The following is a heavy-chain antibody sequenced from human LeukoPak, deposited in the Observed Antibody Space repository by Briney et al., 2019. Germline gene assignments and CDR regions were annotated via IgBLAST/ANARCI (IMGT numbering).Heavy chain of an antibody. CDR3: ARRTYYYDSSGYYYHDAFDI. D-gene: IGHD3-22*01. Sequence: SETLSLTCTVSVGSISSSSYYWGWIRQPPGKGLEWIGSIYYSGSTYYNPSLKSRVTISVDTSKNQFSLKLSSVTAADTAVYYCARRTYYYDSSGYYYHDAFDIWGQGTMVTVSS. V-gene: IGHV4-39*01. CDR2: IYYSGST. J-gene: IGHJ3*02. CDR1: VGSISSSSYY.